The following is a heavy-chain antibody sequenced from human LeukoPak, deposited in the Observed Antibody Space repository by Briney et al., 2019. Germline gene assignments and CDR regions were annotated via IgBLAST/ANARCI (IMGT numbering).Heavy chain of an antibody. V-gene: IGHV3-66*01. CDR1: GFTVSSNY. CDR3: AGDTYMVRGVISRAFDI. D-gene: IGHD3-10*01. Sequence: QAGGSLRLSCAASGFTVSSNYMSWVRQAPGKGLEWVSVIYSGGSTYYADSVKGRFTISRDNSKNTLYLQMNSLRAEDTAVYYCAGDTYMVRGVISRAFDIWGQGTMVTVSS. J-gene: IGHJ3*02. CDR2: IYSGGST.